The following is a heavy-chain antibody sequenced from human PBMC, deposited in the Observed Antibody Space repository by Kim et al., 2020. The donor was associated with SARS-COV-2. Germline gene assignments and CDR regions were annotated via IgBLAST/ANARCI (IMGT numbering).Heavy chain of an antibody. CDR1: GFTFSTYG. CDR2: ISGSGTGHVA. V-gene: IGHV3-23*01. D-gene: IGHD3-3*02. Sequence: GGSLRLSCAASGFTFSTYGLSWVRQPPGKGLEWVSSISGSGTGHVANYGASVRGRFTISRDNSKDTVYLQINSLRVEDTAVYYFANHFWSLDVWGQGTMV. CDR3: ANHFWSLDV. J-gene: IGHJ3*01.